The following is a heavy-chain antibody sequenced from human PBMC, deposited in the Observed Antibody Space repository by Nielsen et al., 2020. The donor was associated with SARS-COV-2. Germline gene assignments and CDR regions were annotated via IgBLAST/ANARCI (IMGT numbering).Heavy chain of an antibody. J-gene: IGHJ5*02. Sequence: ASVKVSCKASGYTFTSYGISWVRQAPGQGLEWMGWIGAYNGNTNYAQKLQGRVTMTTDTSTSTAYMELRSLRSDDTAVYYCARDHYGSGSYFWFDPWGQGTLVTVSS. CDR2: IGAYNGNT. CDR1: GYTFTSYG. D-gene: IGHD3-10*01. V-gene: IGHV1-18*04. CDR3: ARDHYGSGSYFWFDP.